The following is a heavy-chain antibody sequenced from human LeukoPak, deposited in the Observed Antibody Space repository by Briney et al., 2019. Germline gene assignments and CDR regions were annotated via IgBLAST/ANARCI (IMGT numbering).Heavy chain of an antibody. CDR2: INPNSGGT. J-gene: IGHJ3*02. CDR3: AVTPRGLDVFDI. Sequence: ASVKVSCKASGYTFTDYFIHWVRQAPGQGLEWMGWINPNSGGTKYAQKFQGRVTMTRDTSITTGYMELRRLRSDDTAVYYCAVTPRGLDVFDIWGQGTMVTVSS. V-gene: IGHV1-2*02. D-gene: IGHD2-21*02. CDR1: GYTFTDYF.